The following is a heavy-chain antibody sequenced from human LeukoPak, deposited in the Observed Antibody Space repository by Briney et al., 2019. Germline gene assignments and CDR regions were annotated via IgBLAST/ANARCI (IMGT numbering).Heavy chain of an antibody. CDR1: GFTFSSYA. V-gene: IGHV3-23*01. J-gene: IGHJ4*02. Sequence: GGSLRLSCSASGFTFSSYAMSWVRQAPGKGLEWVSAISGSGGSTYYADSVKGRFTISRDNSKNTLYLQMNSLRAEDTAVYYCANGLSYGDYQGVWGQGTLVTVSS. CDR3: ANGLSYGDYQGV. CDR2: ISGSGGST. D-gene: IGHD4-17*01.